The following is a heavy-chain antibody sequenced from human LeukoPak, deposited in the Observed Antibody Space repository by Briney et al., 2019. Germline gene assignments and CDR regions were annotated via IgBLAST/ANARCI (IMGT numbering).Heavy chain of an antibody. J-gene: IGHJ3*02. CDR2: IYHSGST. Sequence: SQTLSLTCAVSGGSISSGHSSWNWFRQPPGKGLEWIGYIYHSGSTYYDPSLKSRVAISVDKSKNQFSLKLRSVTAADTALYYCARGGTAFDIWGQGTMVTVSS. D-gene: IGHD1-26*01. CDR3: ARGGTAFDI. CDR1: GGSISSGHSS. V-gene: IGHV4-30-2*01.